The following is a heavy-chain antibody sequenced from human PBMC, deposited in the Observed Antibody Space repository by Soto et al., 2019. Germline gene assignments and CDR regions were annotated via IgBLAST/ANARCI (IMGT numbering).Heavy chain of an antibody. V-gene: IGHV4-31*03. CDR1: GGSITSGAYY. J-gene: IGHJ5*02. D-gene: IGHD6-6*01. CDR3: ARGSFSSTSSWFDP. CDR2: IYYSGST. Sequence: PSETLSLTCTVSGGSITSGAYYWTWIRQPPGKGLEWIGYIYYSGSTYYNPSLQSRLTISVDTSKNQFSLKLNSVTAADTAVYYCARGSFSSTSSWFDPWGQGTLVTSPQ.